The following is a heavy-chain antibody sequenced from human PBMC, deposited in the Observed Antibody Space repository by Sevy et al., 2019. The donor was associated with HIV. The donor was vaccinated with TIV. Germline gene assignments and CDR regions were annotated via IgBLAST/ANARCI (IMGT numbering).Heavy chain of an antibody. CDR2: ISFDANNK. D-gene: IGHD1-1*01. CDR3: AWERLSSDVAEYFQN. Sequence: GGSLRLSCAASGFTFNRYSMHWVRQAPGKGLEWVATISFDANNKYYPDSVKGRFTISRDNFKNSLFLQMDSLRPEDTAVYYGAWERLSSDVAEYFQNWGQGTLVTVSS. CDR1: GFTFNRYS. V-gene: IGHV3-30-3*01. J-gene: IGHJ1*01.